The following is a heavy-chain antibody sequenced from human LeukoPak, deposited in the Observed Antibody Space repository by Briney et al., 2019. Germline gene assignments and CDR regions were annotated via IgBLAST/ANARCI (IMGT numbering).Heavy chain of an antibody. CDR1: GFTFSSYS. Sequence: GGSLRLSCAASGFTFSSYSMNWVRQAPGKGLEWVSYISSSSSTIYYADSVKGRFTISRDNAKNSLYLQMNSLRAEDTAMYYCARDGWFGDYNWFDPWGQGTLVTVSS. CDR2: ISSSSSTI. D-gene: IGHD3-10*01. J-gene: IGHJ5*02. V-gene: IGHV3-48*01. CDR3: ARDGWFGDYNWFDP.